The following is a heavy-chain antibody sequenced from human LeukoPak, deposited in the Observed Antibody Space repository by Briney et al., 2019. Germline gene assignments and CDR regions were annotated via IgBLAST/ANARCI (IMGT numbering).Heavy chain of an antibody. V-gene: IGHV3-53*01. Sequence: PGGSLRLSCAASEFTFSNYGMSWVRQAPGKGLEWVSVIYSGGSTYYADSVKGRFTISRDNSKNTLYLQMNSLRAEDTAVYYCASGSGSYRTPYYYMDVWGTGTTVTVSS. CDR2: IYSGGST. CDR3: ASGSGSYRTPYYYMDV. J-gene: IGHJ6*03. CDR1: EFTFSNYG. D-gene: IGHD3-10*01.